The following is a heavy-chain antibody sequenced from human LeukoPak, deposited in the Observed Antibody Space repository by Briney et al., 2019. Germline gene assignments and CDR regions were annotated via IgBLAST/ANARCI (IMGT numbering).Heavy chain of an antibody. Sequence: GSLRLSCAASGFSFSTYAINWVRQAPGKGLEWVSGISGSGNKKYYADSVKGRFTVSRDNSKNTVSLQMSSLRVEDTAVYYCANFKGKDGIKDHFDYWGQGTLVTVSS. D-gene: IGHD5-24*01. CDR2: ISGSGNKK. CDR1: GFSFSTYA. J-gene: IGHJ4*02. V-gene: IGHV3-23*01. CDR3: ANFKGKDGIKDHFDY.